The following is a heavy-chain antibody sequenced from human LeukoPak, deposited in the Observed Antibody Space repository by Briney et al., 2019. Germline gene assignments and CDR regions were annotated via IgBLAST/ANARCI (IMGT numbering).Heavy chain of an antibody. D-gene: IGHD2-2*01. CDR1: GFTFDDYA. CDR2: ISWNSYNI. V-gene: IGHV3-9*01. J-gene: IGHJ4*02. Sequence: AGGSLRLSCAVSGFTFDDYAVHWVRQAPGKGLEWVSSISWNSYNIAYADSVKGRFTISRDNAKNSLYLQMNSLRVEDTALYYCVKSTSGEIIVVPAFDYWGQGTLVTVSS. CDR3: VKSTSGEIIVVPAFDY.